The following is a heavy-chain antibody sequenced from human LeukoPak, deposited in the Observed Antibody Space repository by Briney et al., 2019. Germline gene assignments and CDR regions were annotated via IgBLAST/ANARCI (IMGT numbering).Heavy chain of an antibody. J-gene: IGHJ4*02. CDR1: GGSISSTNYY. CDR3: ASEVVAAGTDY. D-gene: IGHD6-13*01. Sequence: SETLSLTCSVSGGSISSTNYYWAWIRQPPGKGLEWIGSIYYSGSTYYNPSLKGRVIISVDTSKNQFSLTVSSVTAADRAVCYCASEVVAAGTDYWGQGTLVTVSS. V-gene: IGHV4-39*01. CDR2: IYYSGST.